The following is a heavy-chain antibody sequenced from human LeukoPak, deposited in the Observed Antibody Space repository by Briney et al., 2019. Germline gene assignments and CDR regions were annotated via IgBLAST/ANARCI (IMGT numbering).Heavy chain of an antibody. Sequence: GGSLRLSCAASGFTFSSYEMNWVRQAPGKGLEWVSFISSSSSYIYYADSVKGRFTISRDNAKNSLYLQMNSLRAEDTAVYYCARDGYDILTGGTYGMDVWGQGTTVTVSS. CDR1: GFTFSSYE. CDR2: ISSSSSYI. J-gene: IGHJ6*02. V-gene: IGHV3-21*05. CDR3: ARDGYDILTGGTYGMDV. D-gene: IGHD3-9*01.